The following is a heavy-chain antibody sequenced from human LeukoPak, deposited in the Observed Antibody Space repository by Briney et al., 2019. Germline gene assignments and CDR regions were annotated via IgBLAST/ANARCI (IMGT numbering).Heavy chain of an antibody. V-gene: IGHV1-2*02. CDR3: ARSITMIVVDSHGGFDY. D-gene: IGHD3-22*01. CDR1: GYTFTGYY. CDR2: INLNSGGT. Sequence: ASVKVSCKASGYTFTGYYMHWVRQAPGQGLEWMGWINLNSGGTNYAQKFQGRVTMTRDTSISTAYMELSRLRSDDTAVYYCARSITMIVVDSHGGFDYWGQGTLVTVSS. J-gene: IGHJ4*02.